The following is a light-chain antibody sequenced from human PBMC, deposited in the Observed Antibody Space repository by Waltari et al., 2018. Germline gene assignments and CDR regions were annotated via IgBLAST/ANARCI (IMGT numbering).Light chain of an antibody. J-gene: IGKJ1*01. Sequence: EIIMTQSPATLSLSPGERATLSCRASQNVNSNLAWYQQKPGQAPRLLIYGASIRATGIPASFSGSGSGTQFTLTINSLQSEDSAVYFCQQHNDWPPWTFGQGTKVELK. V-gene: IGKV3-15*01. CDR3: QQHNDWPPWT. CDR2: GAS. CDR1: QNVNSN.